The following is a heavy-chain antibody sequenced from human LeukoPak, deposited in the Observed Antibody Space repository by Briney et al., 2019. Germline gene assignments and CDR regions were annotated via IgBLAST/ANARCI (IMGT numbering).Heavy chain of an antibody. CDR1: GFNFIGYT. Sequence: PGGSLRLSCAASGFNFIGYTMSWVRQAPGKGLEWVSAISGSGDDTYYADSVKGRFTISRDNSRNTLHLQMNSLRAEDTAMYYCAKGSGILVSPPFDYWGQGALVTVSS. CDR2: ISGSGDDT. J-gene: IGHJ4*02. CDR3: AKGSGILVSPPFDY. V-gene: IGHV3-23*01. D-gene: IGHD2-8*02.